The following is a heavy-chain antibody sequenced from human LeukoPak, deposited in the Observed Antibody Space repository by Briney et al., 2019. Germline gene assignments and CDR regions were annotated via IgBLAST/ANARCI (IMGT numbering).Heavy chain of an antibody. D-gene: IGHD3-10*01. CDR2: INWNGGST. J-gene: IGHJ4*02. V-gene: IGHV3-20*04. CDR1: GFTFDDYG. Sequence: GGSLRLSCAASGFTFDDYGMSWVRQAPGKGLEWVSGINWNGGSTGYADSVKGRFTISRDNSKNTLYLQMNSLRAEDTAVYYCAKEAGSGSYAFDYWGQGTLVTVSS. CDR3: AKEAGSGSYAFDY.